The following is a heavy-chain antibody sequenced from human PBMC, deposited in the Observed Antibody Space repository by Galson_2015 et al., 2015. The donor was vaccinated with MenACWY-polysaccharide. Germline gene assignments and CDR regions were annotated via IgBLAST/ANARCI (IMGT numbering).Heavy chain of an antibody. D-gene: IGHD1-26*01. V-gene: IGHV3-74*01. CDR2: IKSDGSST. CDR1: GFTFSTYG. Sequence: SLRLSCTASGFTFSTYGIHWVRQAPGKGLVWVSRIKSDGSSTNYADSVKGRFTISRDNAKNTLYLQMNSLRDEDTALYYCAGGDSDSDWGQGTLVTVSA. J-gene: IGHJ4*02. CDR3: AGGDSDSD.